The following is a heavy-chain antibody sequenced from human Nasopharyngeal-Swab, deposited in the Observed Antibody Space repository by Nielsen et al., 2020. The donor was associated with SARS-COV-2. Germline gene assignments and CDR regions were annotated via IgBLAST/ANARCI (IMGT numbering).Heavy chain of an antibody. CDR3: ATVKTYYYDSSGDRGDAFDI. CDR1: GYTFTGYY. Sequence: ASVKVSCKASGYTFTGYYMHWVRQAPGQGLEWMGRINPNSGGTNYAQKFQGRVTITRDTSISTAYMELSRLRSDDTAVYYCATVKTYYYDSSGDRGDAFDIWGQGTMVTVSS. J-gene: IGHJ3*02. CDR2: INPNSGGT. D-gene: IGHD3-22*01. V-gene: IGHV1-2*06.